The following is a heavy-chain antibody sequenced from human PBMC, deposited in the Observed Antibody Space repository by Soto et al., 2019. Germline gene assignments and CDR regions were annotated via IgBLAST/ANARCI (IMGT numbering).Heavy chain of an antibody. Sequence: GGSLRLSCAASGFTVSSNYISWVRQAPGKGLEWVSVIYSGGSTYYADSVKGRFTISRDNSKNTLYLQMNSLRAEDTAVYYCARGPYYYDSSGYYYNWFDPWGQGTLVTVSS. V-gene: IGHV3-53*01. CDR3: ARGPYYYDSSGYYYNWFDP. CDR2: IYSGGST. CDR1: GFTVSSNY. J-gene: IGHJ5*02. D-gene: IGHD3-22*01.